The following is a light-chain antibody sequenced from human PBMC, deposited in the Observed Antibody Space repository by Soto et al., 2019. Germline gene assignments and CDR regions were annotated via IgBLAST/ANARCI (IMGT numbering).Light chain of an antibody. CDR2: DAS. CDR3: QQYNTYSQA. J-gene: IGKJ1*01. V-gene: IGKV1-5*01. Sequence: DIQLTQSPSTLSASVGDRVTITCRASQTIGSSLAWYQQKPGKAPNLLIFDASNLERGVPSRFSGSGSGTEFTLSIRSLQPDDFATYYCQQYNTYSQAFGQGTKVDIK. CDR1: QTIGSS.